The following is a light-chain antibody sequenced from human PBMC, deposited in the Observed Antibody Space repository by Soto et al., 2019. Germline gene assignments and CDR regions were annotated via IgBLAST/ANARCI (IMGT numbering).Light chain of an antibody. CDR1: SSNIGRHG. CDR3: ATWDGSLNGVV. Sequence: QSVLTQPPSASGTPGQRVTISCSGSSSNIGRHGVNWYQHLPGAAPQLLIYSNNQRPSGGPDRFSGSTSGTSASLTISGLQAEDEADYYCATWDGSLNGVVFGGGTKVTVL. J-gene: IGLJ2*01. V-gene: IGLV1-44*01. CDR2: SNN.